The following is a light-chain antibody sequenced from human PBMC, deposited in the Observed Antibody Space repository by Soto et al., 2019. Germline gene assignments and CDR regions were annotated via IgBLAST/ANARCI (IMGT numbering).Light chain of an antibody. V-gene: IGKV1-9*01. J-gene: IGKJ4*01. CDR3: QQGNGYTLT. Sequence: DIQLTQSPSFLSASVGDRVTITCRATQDISTYLAWYQQKPGKAPNLMIHSASTVRGGVSSRFGGSGSGTELTLTISSLQPEDLATYYCQQGNGYTLTFGGGPKVEIK. CDR2: SAS. CDR1: QDISTY.